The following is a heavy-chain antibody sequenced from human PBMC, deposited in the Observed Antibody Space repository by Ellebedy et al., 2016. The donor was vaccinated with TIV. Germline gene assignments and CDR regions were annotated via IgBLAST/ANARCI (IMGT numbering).Heavy chain of an antibody. V-gene: IGHV1-69*13. Sequence: AASVKVSCKASGGTFSSYAISWVRQAPGQGLEWMGGIIPIFGTANYAKKFQGRVTITADESTSTAYLELSSLRSEDTAVYYCAFSSSWYGFWGGAFDYWGQGTLVTVSS. CDR2: IIPIFGTA. D-gene: IGHD6-13*01. CDR1: GGTFSSYA. CDR3: AFSSSWYGFWGGAFDY. J-gene: IGHJ4*02.